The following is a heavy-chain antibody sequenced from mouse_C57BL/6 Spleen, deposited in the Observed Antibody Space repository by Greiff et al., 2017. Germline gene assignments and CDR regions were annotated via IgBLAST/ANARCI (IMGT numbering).Heavy chain of an antibody. V-gene: IGHV1-26*01. CDR2: INPNNGGT. J-gene: IGHJ4*01. CDR1: GYTFTDYY. Sequence: VQLQQSGPELVKPGASVKISCKASGYTFTDYYMNWVKQSHGKSLEWIGDINPNNGGTSYNQKFKGKATLTVDKSSSTAYMELRSLTSEDSAVYYCARRHYDYDGGDWGQGTSVTVSS. D-gene: IGHD2-4*01. CDR3: ARRHYDYDGGD.